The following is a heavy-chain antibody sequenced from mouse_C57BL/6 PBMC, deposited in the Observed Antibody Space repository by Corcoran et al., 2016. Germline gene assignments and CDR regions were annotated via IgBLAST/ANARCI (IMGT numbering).Heavy chain of an antibody. Sequence: QVQLKQSGAELVRPGASVKLSCKASGYTFTDYYINWVKQRPGQGLEWIARIYPGSGNTYYNEKFKGKATLTAEKSSSTAYMQLSSLTSEDSAVYFCARSRDYYGSGDFDVWGTGTTVTVSS. CDR3: ARSRDYYGSGDFDV. CDR2: IYPGSGNT. CDR1: GYTFTDYY. D-gene: IGHD1-1*01. J-gene: IGHJ1*03. V-gene: IGHV1-76*01.